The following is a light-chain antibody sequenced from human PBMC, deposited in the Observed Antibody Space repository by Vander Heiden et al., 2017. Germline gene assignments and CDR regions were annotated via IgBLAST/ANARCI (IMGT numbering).Light chain of an antibody. CDR2: YDS. V-gene: IGLV3-21*04. J-gene: IGLJ2*01. Sequence: SYVLTQPPSVPVAPGKTARITCGGNNIGRKSVHWYQQKPGQAPVLVIYYDSDRPSGIPERFSGSNSGNTATLTISRVEAGDEADYYCQVWDSSSDQKVFGGGTKLTVL. CDR1: NIGRKS. CDR3: QVWDSSSDQKV.